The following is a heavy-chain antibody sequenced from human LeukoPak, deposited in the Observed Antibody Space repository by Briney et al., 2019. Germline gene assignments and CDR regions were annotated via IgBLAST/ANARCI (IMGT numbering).Heavy chain of an antibody. CDR1: GGSFSGYY. V-gene: IGHV4-34*01. J-gene: IGHJ6*03. D-gene: IGHD2-15*01. Sequence: SETLSLTCAVYGGSFSGYYWSWIRQPPGKGLEWIGEINHSGSTNYNPSLKSRVTISVDTSKNQFSLKLSSVTAADTAVYYCARRWGGCSSGSCYVNYYYYMDVWGKGTTVTVSS. CDR2: INHSGST. CDR3: ARRWGGCSSGSCYVNYYYYMDV.